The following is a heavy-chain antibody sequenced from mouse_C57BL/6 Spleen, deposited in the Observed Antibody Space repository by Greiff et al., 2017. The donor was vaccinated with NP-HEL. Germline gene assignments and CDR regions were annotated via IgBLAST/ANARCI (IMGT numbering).Heavy chain of an antibody. J-gene: IGHJ4*01. D-gene: IGHD1-1*01. V-gene: IGHV1-52*01. CDR2: IDPSDSET. CDR1: GYTFTSYW. Sequence: VKLQQPGAELVRPGSSVKLSCKASGYTFTSYWMHWVKQRPIQGLEWIGNIDPSDSETHYNQKFKDKATLTVDKSSSTAYMQLSSLTSEDSAVDYCAILGGFMGGAMDYWGQGTSVTVSS. CDR3: AILGGFMGGAMDY.